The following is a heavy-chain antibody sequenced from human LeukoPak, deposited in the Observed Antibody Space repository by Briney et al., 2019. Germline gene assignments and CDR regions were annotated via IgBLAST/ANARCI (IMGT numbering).Heavy chain of an antibody. J-gene: IGHJ3*02. V-gene: IGHV3-74*01. CDR2: IESDGSST. CDR3: ARDPHGGSGSDPHDAFDI. D-gene: IGHD1-26*01. Sequence: GGSLRLSCASSGFTFSYYWMHWVRQAPGKGLVWVSRIESDGSSTSYADSVKGRFTISRDNAKNTLYLQMNSLRAEDTAVYYCARDPHGGSGSDPHDAFDIWGQGTMVPVS. CDR1: GFTFSYYW.